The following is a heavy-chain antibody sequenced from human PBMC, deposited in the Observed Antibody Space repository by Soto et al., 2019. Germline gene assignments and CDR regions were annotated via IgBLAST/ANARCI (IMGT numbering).Heavy chain of an antibody. CDR1: GGSFSGYY. CDR2: INHSGST. CDR3: ARRTSGYYFDY. D-gene: IGHD2-2*01. J-gene: IGHJ4*02. Sequence: SSETLSLTCAVYGGSFSGYYWSWIRQPPGKGLEWIGEINHSGSTNYNPSLKSRVTISVDTSKNQFSLKLSSVTAADTAVYYCARRTSGYYFDYWGQGTLVTVSS. V-gene: IGHV4-34*01.